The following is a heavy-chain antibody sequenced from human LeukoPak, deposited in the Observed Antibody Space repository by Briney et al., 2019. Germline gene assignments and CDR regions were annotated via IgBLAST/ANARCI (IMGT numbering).Heavy chain of an antibody. V-gene: IGHV5-51*01. CDR2: IYPGDSDT. CDR1: GYSFTSYW. D-gene: IGHD6-13*01. CDR3: ARRYSSSWYYFDY. Sequence: GESLKIFCKGSGYSFTSYWIGWVRQMPGKGLEWMGIIYPGDSDTRYSPSFQGQVTISADKSISTAYLQWSSLKASDTAMYYCARRYSSSWYYFDYWGQGTLVTVSS. J-gene: IGHJ4*02.